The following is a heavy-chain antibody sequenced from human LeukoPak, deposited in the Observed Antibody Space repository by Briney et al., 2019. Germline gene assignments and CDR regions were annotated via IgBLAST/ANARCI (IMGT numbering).Heavy chain of an antibody. V-gene: IGHV3-9*01. D-gene: IGHD2-15*01. CDR1: GFTFDDYA. J-gene: IGHJ4*02. CDR3: AKDYRYCSGGSCYSGIDY. CDR2: ISWNSGSI. Sequence: PGGSLRLSCAASGFTFDDYAMHWVRQAPGKGLEWVSGISWNSGSIGYADSVKGRFTISRDNAKNSLYLQMNSLRAEDTALYYCAKDYRYCSGGSCYSGIDYWGQGTLVTVSS.